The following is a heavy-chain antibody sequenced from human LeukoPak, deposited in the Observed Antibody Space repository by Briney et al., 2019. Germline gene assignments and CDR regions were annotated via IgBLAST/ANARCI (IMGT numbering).Heavy chain of an antibody. CDR3: AKKSPIFGVVIPLFDY. J-gene: IGHJ4*02. CDR2: ISASGRST. V-gene: IGHV3-23*01. D-gene: IGHD3-3*01. Sequence: PGGSLRLSCAGPGFNFSSFVMTWVRQAPGKGLEWVSSISASGRSTYYADSVKGRFTISRDNSKNTLYLQVNSLRAEDTAVYHCAKKSPIFGVVIPLFDYWGQGTLVSVSS. CDR1: GFNFSSFV.